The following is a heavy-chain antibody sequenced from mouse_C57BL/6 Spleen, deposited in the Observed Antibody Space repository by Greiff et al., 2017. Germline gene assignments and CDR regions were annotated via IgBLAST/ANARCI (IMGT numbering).Heavy chain of an antibody. CDR1: GFTFSDYG. Sequence: EVKLMESGGGLVKPGGSLKLSCAASGFTFSDYGMHWVRQAPEKGLEWVAYISSGSSTIYYADTVKGRFTISRDNAKNTLFLQMTSLRSEDTAMYYCARPHYRYYYAMDYWGQGTSVTVSS. J-gene: IGHJ4*01. CDR3: ARPHYRYYYAMDY. V-gene: IGHV5-17*01. D-gene: IGHD2-14*01. CDR2: ISSGSSTI.